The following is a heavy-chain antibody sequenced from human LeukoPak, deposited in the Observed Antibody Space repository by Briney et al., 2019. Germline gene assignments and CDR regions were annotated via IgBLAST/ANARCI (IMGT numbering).Heavy chain of an antibody. CDR2: IYSGGVT. CDR3: AREFSGSDGFFDC. Sequence: PGGSLRLSCAASGFTVTSNYRSWVRQAPGKGLEWVSVIYSGGVTYYADSVKGRFTISRDNRKNTLFLQMNSLRAEDTAVYYCAREFSGSDGFFDCWGQGTLVSVSS. D-gene: IGHD6-19*01. J-gene: IGHJ4*02. CDR1: GFTVTSNY. V-gene: IGHV3-66*02.